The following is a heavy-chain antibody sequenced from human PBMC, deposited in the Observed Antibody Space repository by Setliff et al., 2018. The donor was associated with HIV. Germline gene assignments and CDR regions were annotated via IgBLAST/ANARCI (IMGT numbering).Heavy chain of an antibody. CDR2: INPNSGGT. CDR1: GGTFSSCA. CDR3: ARGAYYGSGSYYDSRY. V-gene: IGHV1-8*02. D-gene: IGHD3-10*01. Sequence: ASVKVSCKASGGTFSSCAISWVRQAPGQGLEWMGWINPNSGGTNYAQKFQGWVTMTRTTSISTAYMELSSLRSEDTAVYYCARGAYYGSGSYYDSRYWGQGTLVTVSS. J-gene: IGHJ4*02.